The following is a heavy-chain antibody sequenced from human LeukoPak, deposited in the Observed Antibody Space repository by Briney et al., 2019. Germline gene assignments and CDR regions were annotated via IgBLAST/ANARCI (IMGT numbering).Heavy chain of an antibody. V-gene: IGHV4-30-4*08. CDR1: GGSIGSGDSY. CDR2: IHYSGST. J-gene: IGHJ4*02. D-gene: IGHD3-10*01. Sequence: SETLSLTCTVSGGSIGSGDSYWSWIRQPPGQGLEWIGYIHYSGSTYYNPSLNSRLTIAVDTSKSQFSLKLNSVTAADTAVYYCARSGGVRGHYFDYWGQGTLVTVSS. CDR3: ARSGGVRGHYFDY.